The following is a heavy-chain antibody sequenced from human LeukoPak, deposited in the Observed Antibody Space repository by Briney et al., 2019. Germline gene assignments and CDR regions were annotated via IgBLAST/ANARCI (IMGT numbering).Heavy chain of an antibody. D-gene: IGHD3-16*01. J-gene: IGHJ6*02. V-gene: IGHV3-21*01. CDR3: ARDWGYYYYYGMDV. CDR2: ISSISSYI. Sequence: GRSLRLSCAASVFTFSSYSMNWVRQAPGKGLEWVSSISSISSYIYYADSVKGRFTISRDNAKNSLYLQMNSLRAEDTAVYYCARDWGYYYYYGMDVWGQGTTVTVSS. CDR1: VFTFSSYS.